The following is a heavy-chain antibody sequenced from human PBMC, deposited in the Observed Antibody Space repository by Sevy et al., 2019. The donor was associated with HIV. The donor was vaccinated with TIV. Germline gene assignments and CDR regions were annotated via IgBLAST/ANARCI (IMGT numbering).Heavy chain of an antibody. D-gene: IGHD2-21*02. Sequence: GGSLRLSCAASGFTFSSYAMSWVRQAPGKGLEWVSAISGSGGSTYYADSVKGRFTISRDNSKNTLYLQMNSLRAEDTDVYYCAKDRTIVVVTATLFDYWGQGTLVTVSS. J-gene: IGHJ4*02. CDR2: ISGSGGST. CDR3: AKDRTIVVVTATLFDY. V-gene: IGHV3-23*01. CDR1: GFTFSSYA.